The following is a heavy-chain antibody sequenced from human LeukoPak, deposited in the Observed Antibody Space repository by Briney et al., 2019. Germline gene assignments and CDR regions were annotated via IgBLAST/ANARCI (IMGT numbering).Heavy chain of an antibody. V-gene: IGHV1-2*06. J-gene: IGHJ4*02. CDR2: INPNSGGT. Sequence: ASVKVSCKASGYTFTGYGISWVRQAPGQGLEWMGRINPNSGGTNYAQKFQGRVTMTRDTSISTAYMELSRLRSDDTAVYYCASLDCSGGSCYSVSVYWGRGTLVTVSS. CDR3: ASLDCSGGSCYSVSVY. CDR1: GYTFTGYG. D-gene: IGHD2-15*01.